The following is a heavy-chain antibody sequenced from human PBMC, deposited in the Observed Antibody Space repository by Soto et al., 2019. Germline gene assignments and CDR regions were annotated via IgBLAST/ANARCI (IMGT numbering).Heavy chain of an antibody. CDR3: ARQGGSSLLTYGMDV. CDR2: IDPSDSYT. V-gene: IGHV5-10-1*01. CDR1: GYSFTSYW. J-gene: IGHJ6*02. D-gene: IGHD6-6*01. Sequence: GESLKISCKGSGYSFTSYWISWVRQMPGKGLEWMGRIDPSDSYTNYSPSFQGHVTISADKSISTAYLQWSSLKASDTAMYYCARQGGSSLLTYGMDVWGQGTTVTVSS.